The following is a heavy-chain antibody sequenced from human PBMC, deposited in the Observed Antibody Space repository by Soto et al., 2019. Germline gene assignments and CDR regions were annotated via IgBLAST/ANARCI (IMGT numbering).Heavy chain of an antibody. Sequence: EVQLLGSGGGLVQPGGSLRLSCTASGFTFSNYAMSWVRQVPGKGLEWVSNISGSGGSIYYADSVKGRFTISRDNSKNTLYLQMSSLRAEDTAVYYCAKDPYGSGSYSVDYWGQGTLVTVSS. CDR2: ISGSGGSI. CDR1: GFTFSNYA. V-gene: IGHV3-23*01. J-gene: IGHJ4*02. CDR3: AKDPYGSGSYSVDY. D-gene: IGHD3-10*01.